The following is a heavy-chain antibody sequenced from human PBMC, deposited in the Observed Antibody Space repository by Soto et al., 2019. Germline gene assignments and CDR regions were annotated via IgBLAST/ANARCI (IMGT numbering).Heavy chain of an antibody. CDR2: INHSGST. V-gene: IGHV4-34*01. J-gene: IGHJ4*02. D-gene: IGHD3-10*01. CDR3: ARGSMVRGVIIKEGFDY. Sequence: SETLSLTCAVYGGSFSGYYWSWIRQPPGKGLEWIGEINHSGSTNYNPSLKSRVTISVDTSKNQFSLKLSSVTAADTAVYYCARGSMVRGVIIKEGFDYWGQGTLVTVSS. CDR1: GGSFSGYY.